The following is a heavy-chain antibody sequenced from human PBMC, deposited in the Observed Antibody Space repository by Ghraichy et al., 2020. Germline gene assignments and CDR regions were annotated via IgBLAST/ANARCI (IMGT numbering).Heavy chain of an antibody. CDR1: GDSITDYY. CDR3: ARAGSSWSDFDY. Sequence: SETLSLTCTVSGDSITDYYWNWIRQPPGKGLEWIGYVYYSGNTNYNPSLKSRVAMSVDTSKSQFSLTLSSVTAADTAMYYCARAGSSWSDFDYWGQGTLVTVSS. J-gene: IGHJ4*02. V-gene: IGHV4-59*01. D-gene: IGHD6-13*01. CDR2: VYYSGNT.